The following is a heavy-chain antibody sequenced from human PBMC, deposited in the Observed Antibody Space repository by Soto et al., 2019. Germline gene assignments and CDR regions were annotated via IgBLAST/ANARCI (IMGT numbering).Heavy chain of an antibody. D-gene: IGHD2-15*01. CDR2: IYYSGST. CDR3: ARSLGYCSGGSCYSEGGFDY. J-gene: IGHJ4*02. CDR1: GGSISSGDYY. Sequence: QVQLQESGPGLVKPSQTLSLTCTVSGGSISSGDYYWSWIRQPPGKGLEWIGYIYYSGSTYYNPSLKGRVTTSVDPSNNQFSRKLSSVTAADPAVYYCARSLGYCSGGSCYSEGGFDYWGQGTLVTVSS. V-gene: IGHV4-30-4*01.